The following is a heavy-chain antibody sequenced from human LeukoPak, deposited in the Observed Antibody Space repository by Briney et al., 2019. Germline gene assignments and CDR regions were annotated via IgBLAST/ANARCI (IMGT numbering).Heavy chain of an antibody. CDR3: TTGDGTKFDS. V-gene: IGHV3-9*01. CDR1: GFTFDDYA. D-gene: IGHD4-17*01. CDR2: ISWNSGGI. J-gene: IGHJ4*02. Sequence: QPGRSLRLSCAASGFTFDDYAMHWVRQTPGKGLEWVSGISWNSGGIGYVDSVKGRFTISRDNAKNSLYLQMNRLTLEDTALYYCTTGDGTKFDSWGQGTLVAVSS.